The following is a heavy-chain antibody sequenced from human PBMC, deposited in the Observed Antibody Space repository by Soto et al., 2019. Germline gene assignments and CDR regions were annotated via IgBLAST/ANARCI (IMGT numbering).Heavy chain of an antibody. CDR1: GGSISNGYYS. J-gene: IGHJ4*02. CDR2: IYHSGRT. V-gene: IGHV4-31*03. D-gene: IGHD2-15*01. CDR3: ARWVEVSLDYFDS. Sequence: PSETLSLTCTVSGGSISNGYYSWSWVRQNPGKGLEWIGHIYHSGRTYYNPSLKSRVTISVDTSKTQFSLNLSSVTAADTAVYYCARWVEVSLDYFDSWGQGTPVTVSS.